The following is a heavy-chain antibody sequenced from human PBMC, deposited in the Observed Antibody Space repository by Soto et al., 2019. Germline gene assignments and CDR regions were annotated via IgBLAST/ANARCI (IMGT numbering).Heavy chain of an antibody. V-gene: IGHV3-23*01. J-gene: IGHJ4*02. Sequence: GGSLRLSCAASGFGFSTYAMNWVRQAPGKGLEWVSAISGSGDSTYYADSVKGRFTISRDNSKNTLYLQMNILRAEDTAVYYCARVKATVTSFDYWGQGTLVTVSS. CDR3: ARVKATVTSFDY. D-gene: IGHD4-17*01. CDR1: GFGFSTYA. CDR2: ISGSGDST.